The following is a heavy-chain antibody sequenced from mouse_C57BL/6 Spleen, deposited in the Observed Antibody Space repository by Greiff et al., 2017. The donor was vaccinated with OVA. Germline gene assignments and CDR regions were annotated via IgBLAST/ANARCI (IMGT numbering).Heavy chain of an antibody. CDR1: GYTFTSYW. V-gene: IGHV1-69*01. J-gene: IGHJ3*01. D-gene: IGHD1-1*01. CDR3: ARSDGSSPAWFAY. Sequence: VQLQQPGAELVMPGASVKLSCKASGYTFTSYWMHWVKQRPGQGLEWIGEIDPSDSYTNYNQKFKGKSTLTVDKSSSTAYMQLSSLTSEDSAVYYCARSDGSSPAWFAYWGQGTLVTVSA. CDR2: IDPSDSYT.